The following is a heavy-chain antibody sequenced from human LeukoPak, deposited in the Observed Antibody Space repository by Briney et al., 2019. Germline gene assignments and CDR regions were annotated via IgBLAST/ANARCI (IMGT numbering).Heavy chain of an antibody. Sequence: GASVKVSCKASGYTFTSYGISWVRQAPGQGLEWMGWISAYNGNTNYAQKLQGRVTMTTDTSTSTAYMELRSLRSDDTAVYYCARADSYCSGGSCYYAYWGQGTLVTVPS. D-gene: IGHD2-15*01. J-gene: IGHJ4*02. CDR3: ARADSYCSGGSCYYAY. CDR1: GYTFTSYG. V-gene: IGHV1-18*01. CDR2: ISAYNGNT.